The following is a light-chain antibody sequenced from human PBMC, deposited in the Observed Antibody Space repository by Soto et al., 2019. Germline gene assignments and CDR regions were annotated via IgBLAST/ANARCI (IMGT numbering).Light chain of an antibody. CDR1: QYINTR. Sequence: IVLTQSAATLCSFTVDRVSLSCSASQYINTRLAWYQHRPGQAPRLLIYQTSIRAAGIPARFSASGTGTDFTLTISDVQPEDFAVYYCHQRQSWPRTFGQGTKVDIK. CDR2: QTS. CDR3: HQRQSWPRT. J-gene: IGKJ1*01. V-gene: IGKV3-11*01.